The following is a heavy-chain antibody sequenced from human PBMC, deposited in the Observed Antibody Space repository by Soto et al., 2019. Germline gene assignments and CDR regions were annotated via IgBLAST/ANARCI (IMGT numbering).Heavy chain of an antibody. D-gene: IGHD2-21*02. Sequence: SGPTLVNPTQTLTLTCTFSGFSLSTGGVGVGWIRQPPGKALEWLALIYWDDDKRYSPSLRSRLTVTKDTSKNQVVLTMTNMDPVDTATYYCAHSRCGGDCLQSYSSHYYYGMDVWGQGTTVTGSS. CDR2: IYWDDDK. CDR1: GFSLSTGGVG. CDR3: AHSRCGGDCLQSYSSHYYYGMDV. V-gene: IGHV2-5*02. J-gene: IGHJ6*02.